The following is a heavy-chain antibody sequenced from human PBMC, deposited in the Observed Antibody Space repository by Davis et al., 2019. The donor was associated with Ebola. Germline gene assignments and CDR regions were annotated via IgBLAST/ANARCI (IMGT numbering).Heavy chain of an antibody. CDR2: INHSGST. CDR1: GGSFSGYY. Sequence: SETLSLTCAVYGGSFSGYYGSWIRQPPGKGLEWIGEINHSGSTNYNPSLKSRVTISVDTSKNQFSLKLSSVTAADTAVYYCARADSIVGAMDYWGQGTLVTVSS. CDR3: ARADSIVGAMDY. J-gene: IGHJ4*02. V-gene: IGHV4-34*01. D-gene: IGHD1-26*01.